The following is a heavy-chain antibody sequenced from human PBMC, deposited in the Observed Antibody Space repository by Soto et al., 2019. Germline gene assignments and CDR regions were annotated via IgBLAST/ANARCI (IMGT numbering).Heavy chain of an antibody. D-gene: IGHD4-17*01. CDR2: INPSGTST. CDR1: GYTFTSYY. V-gene: IGHV1-46*04. CDR3: ARDWWGDYPLYYFDY. Sequence: QVQLVQSGAEVKKPGASVKVSCKASGYTFTSYYMHWVRQAPGQGLEWMGLINPSGTSTSYAQKLQGRVTMSRETSTSTVYMELSSLRSEDTAVYYCARDWWGDYPLYYFDYWGQGTLVTVSS. J-gene: IGHJ4*02.